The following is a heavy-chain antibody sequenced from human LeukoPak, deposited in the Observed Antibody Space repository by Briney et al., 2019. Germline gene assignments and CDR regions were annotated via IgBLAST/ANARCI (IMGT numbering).Heavy chain of an antibody. V-gene: IGHV3-74*01. J-gene: IGHJ4*02. D-gene: IGHD4-23*01. CDR2: IASDGNNR. CDR3: ARGRPHGNDY. Sequence: GSLRLSCAASGFTFRSYWMNWVRQVPGKGLVWVSRIASDGNNRDYADSVKGRFTISRDNAKNTLYLQMNSLRVEDTAVYYCARGRPHGNDYWGQGTLVTVSS. CDR1: GFTFRSYW.